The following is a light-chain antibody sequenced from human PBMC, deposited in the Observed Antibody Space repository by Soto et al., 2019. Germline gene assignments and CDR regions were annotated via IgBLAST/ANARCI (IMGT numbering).Light chain of an antibody. CDR3: QQRSNWPGT. CDR2: NAS. CDR1: QSVSSF. Sequence: EIVLTHSPDTLSLSPGKRATLSCLASQSVSSFFAWYQQKPGQAPRLLIYNASNRATGIPARFSGSGSGTDFSLTISSLEPEDFAAYYCQQRSNWPGTFGQGTKVDIK. V-gene: IGKV3-11*01. J-gene: IGKJ1*01.